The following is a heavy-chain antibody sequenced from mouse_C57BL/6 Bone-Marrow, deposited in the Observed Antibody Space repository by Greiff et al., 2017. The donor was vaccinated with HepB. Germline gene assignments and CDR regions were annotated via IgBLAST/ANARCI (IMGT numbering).Heavy chain of an antibody. CDR2: IDPSDSET. V-gene: IGHV1-52*01. CDR1: GYTFTSYW. CDR3: AVSYYYGSSSGYFDV. J-gene: IGHJ1*03. D-gene: IGHD1-1*01. Sequence: QVQLQQPGAELVRPGSSVKLSCKASGYTFTSYWMHWVKQRPIQGLEWIGNIDPSDSETHYNQKFKDKATLTVDKSSSTAYMQLSSLTSEDSAVYYCAVSYYYGSSSGYFDVWVTGTTVTVSS.